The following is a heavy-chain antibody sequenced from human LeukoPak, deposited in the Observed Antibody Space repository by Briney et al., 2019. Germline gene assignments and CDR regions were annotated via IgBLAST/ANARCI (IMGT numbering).Heavy chain of an antibody. CDR2: ISGSGDNT. V-gene: IGHV3-23*01. CDR3: AKGKFNYYYYYMDV. Sequence: GGTLRLSCAASGFTFSSHGMSWVRQAPGKGLEWVSTISGSGDNTYYADSVKGRFTISRDNSKNTLYLQMNSLRAEDTAVYYCAKGKFNYYYYYMDVWGKGTTVTVSS. CDR1: GFTFSSHG. J-gene: IGHJ6*03.